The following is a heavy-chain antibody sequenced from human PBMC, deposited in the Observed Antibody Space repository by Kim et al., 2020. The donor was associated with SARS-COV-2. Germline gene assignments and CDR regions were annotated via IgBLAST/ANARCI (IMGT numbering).Heavy chain of an antibody. CDR1: GFTFSSYA. V-gene: IGHV3-23*03. CDR2: IYSGGSST. CDR3: AKDLSGYYDSSGLLFDY. J-gene: IGHJ4*02. D-gene: IGHD3-22*01. Sequence: GGSLRLSCAASGFTFSSYAMSWVRQAPGKGLEWVSVIYSGGSSTYYADSVKGRFTISRDNSKNTLYLQMNSLRAEDTAVYYCAKDLSGYYDSSGLLFDYWGQGTLVTVSS.